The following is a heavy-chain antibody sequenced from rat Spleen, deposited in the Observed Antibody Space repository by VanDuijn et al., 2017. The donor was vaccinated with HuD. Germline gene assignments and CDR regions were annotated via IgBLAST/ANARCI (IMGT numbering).Heavy chain of an antibody. D-gene: IGHD1-12*03. J-gene: IGHJ4*01. CDR2: ISYDGGST. CDR3: TTDDYYYGYYDVMDA. Sequence: EVQLVESGGGLVQPGRSLKLSCAASGFTFSDYYMAWVRQAPTKGLEWVASISYDGGSTYYRDSVKGRFTISRDNAKSSLYLQMDSLRSEDTATYYCTTDDYYYGYYDVMDAWGQGASVTVSS. V-gene: IGHV5-20*01. CDR1: GFTFSDYY.